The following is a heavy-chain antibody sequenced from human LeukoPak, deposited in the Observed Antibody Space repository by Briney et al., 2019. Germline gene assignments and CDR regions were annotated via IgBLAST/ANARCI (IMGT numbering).Heavy chain of an antibody. J-gene: IGHJ4*02. Sequence: GGSLRLSCAASGFTFSSYWLSWVRQAPGKGLEWVANIKQDGSEKYYVGSVKGRFTTSRDNAKNSLYLQMNSLRAEDTAVYYCARVVDSSGWYYFDYWGQGTMVTVSS. V-gene: IGHV3-7*01. D-gene: IGHD6-19*01. CDR3: ARVVDSSGWYYFDY. CDR1: GFTFSSYW. CDR2: IKQDGSEK.